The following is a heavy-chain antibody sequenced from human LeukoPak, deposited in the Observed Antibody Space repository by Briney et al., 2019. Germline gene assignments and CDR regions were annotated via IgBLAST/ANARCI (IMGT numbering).Heavy chain of an antibody. J-gene: IGHJ3*02. Sequence: SETLSLTCTVSGGSISSYYWSWIRQPPGKGLEWIGYMYDSGSTNYNPSLKSRVTISVDASKNQFSLKVSSVTAADTAVYFCARGALIVVVPAANAFDIWGQGTMVTVSS. CDR3: ARGALIVVVPAANAFDI. V-gene: IGHV4-59*01. CDR1: GGSISSYY. D-gene: IGHD2-2*01. CDR2: MYDSGST.